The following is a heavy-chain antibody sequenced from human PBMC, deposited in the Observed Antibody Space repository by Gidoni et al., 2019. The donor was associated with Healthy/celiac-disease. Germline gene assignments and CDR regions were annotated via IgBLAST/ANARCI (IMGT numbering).Heavy chain of an antibody. CDR3: ARAAVLRYFDWLAPYFDY. CDR1: GYTFTGYY. J-gene: IGHJ4*02. Sequence: QVQLVQSGAEVKKPWAYVKVYRKASGYTFTGYYTHWGRQAPGQGLEWMGWINPNSGGTNYAQKFQGWVTMTRDTSISTAYMELSRLRSDDTAVYYCARAAVLRYFDWLAPYFDYWGQGTLVTVSS. D-gene: IGHD3-9*01. CDR2: INPNSGGT. V-gene: IGHV1-2*04.